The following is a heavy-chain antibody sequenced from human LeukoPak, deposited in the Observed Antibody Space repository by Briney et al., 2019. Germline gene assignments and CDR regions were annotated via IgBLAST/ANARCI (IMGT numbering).Heavy chain of an antibody. CDR3: ARGAPIFKNWFDP. V-gene: IGHV4-61*02. D-gene: IGHD3-3*01. CDR1: GGSISRGSYY. CDR2: IYTSGST. J-gene: IGHJ5*02. Sequence: SETLSLTCTVSGGSISRGSYYWSWIRQPAGKGLEWIGRIYTSGSTNYNPSLKSRVTISVDTSKNQFSLKLSSVTAADTAVYYCARGAPIFKNWFDPWGQGTLVTVSS.